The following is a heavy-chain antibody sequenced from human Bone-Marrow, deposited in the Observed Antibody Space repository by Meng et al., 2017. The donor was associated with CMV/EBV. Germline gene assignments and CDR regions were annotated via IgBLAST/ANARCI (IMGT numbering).Heavy chain of an antibody. Sequence: SVKVSCKASGYTFTGYYMHWVRQAPGQGLEWMGRIIPILGIANYAQKFQGRVTITADKSTSTAYMELSSLRSEDTAVYYCARDLKYWGQGNLVTVSS. CDR2: IIPILGIA. J-gene: IGHJ4*02. V-gene: IGHV1-69*04. CDR3: ARDLKY. CDR1: GYTFTGYY.